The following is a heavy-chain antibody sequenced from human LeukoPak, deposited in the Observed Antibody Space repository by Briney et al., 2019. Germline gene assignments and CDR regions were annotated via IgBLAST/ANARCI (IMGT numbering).Heavy chain of an antibody. V-gene: IGHV4-34*01. CDR1: GGSFSGYY. D-gene: IGHD3-3*01. CDR2: INHSGST. J-gene: IGHJ4*02. CDR3: ARELTSAGGDY. Sequence: PSETLSLTCAVYGGSFSGYYWSWIRQPPEKGLEWIGEINHSGSTNYNPSLKSRVTISVDTSKNQFSLKLSSVTAADTAVYYCARELTSAGGDYWGQGTLVTVSS.